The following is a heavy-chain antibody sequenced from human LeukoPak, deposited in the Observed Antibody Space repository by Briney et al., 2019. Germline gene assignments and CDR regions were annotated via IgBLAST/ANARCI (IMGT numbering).Heavy chain of an antibody. Sequence: GGSLRLSCAASGFTVSSNYMSWVRRAPGKGLEWVAVVYSGGRTYYADSVKGRFTISRDNAKNSLYLQMNSLRAEDTAVYYCARVLEAASFDFRGQGTLVTVSS. D-gene: IGHD6-13*01. J-gene: IGHJ4*02. CDR3: ARVLEAASFDF. V-gene: IGHV3-53*01. CDR1: GFTVSSNY. CDR2: VYSGGRT.